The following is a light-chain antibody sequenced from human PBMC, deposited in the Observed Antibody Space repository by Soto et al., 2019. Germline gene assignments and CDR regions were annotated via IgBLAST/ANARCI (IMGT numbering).Light chain of an antibody. Sequence: QSALTQPASVSGSPGQSITISCTGTSSDVGGYNYVSWYQQHPGKAPKLMIYEVSNRPSGVSNRFSGSKSGNTASLTISGLQAEDEPDYYCSSYTSSSPRVFGGGTKLTVL. CDR2: EVS. J-gene: IGLJ3*02. CDR3: SSYTSSSPRV. CDR1: SSDVGGYNY. V-gene: IGLV2-14*01.